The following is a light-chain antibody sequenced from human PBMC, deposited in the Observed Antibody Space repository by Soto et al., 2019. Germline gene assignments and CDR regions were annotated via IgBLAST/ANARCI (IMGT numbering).Light chain of an antibody. J-gene: IGKJ5*01. CDR3: RQSDTALSIT. Sequence: DIQMTQSPSSLSASVGDRVTITCRASENINRHLNWYHQQPQKAPKLPIYGASSLQNGVPSRFRGGGSGTDFTLLITNLQQEDFATYYCRQSDTALSITFGQGTRLEIK. CDR1: ENINRH. V-gene: IGKV1-39*01. CDR2: GAS.